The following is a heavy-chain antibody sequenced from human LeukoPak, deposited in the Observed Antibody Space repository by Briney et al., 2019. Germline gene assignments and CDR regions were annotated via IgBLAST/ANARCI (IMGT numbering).Heavy chain of an antibody. CDR1: GFTFSSYS. V-gene: IGHV3-21*01. CDR2: ISSSSSYI. Sequence: GGSLRLSCAASGFTFSSYSMNWVRQAPGKGLEWVSSISSSSSYIYYADSVKGRFTISRDNAKNSLYLQMNSLRAEDTAVYYCARVLALRYFDCLQAPFDYWGQGTLVTVSS. CDR3: ARVLALRYFDCLQAPFDY. D-gene: IGHD3-9*01. J-gene: IGHJ4*02.